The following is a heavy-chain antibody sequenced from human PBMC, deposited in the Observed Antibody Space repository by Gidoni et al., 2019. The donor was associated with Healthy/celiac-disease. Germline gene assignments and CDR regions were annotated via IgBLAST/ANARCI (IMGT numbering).Heavy chain of an antibody. D-gene: IGHD2-2*01. J-gene: IGHJ6*02. V-gene: IGHV3-30*18. CDR3: AKVVSNDIVVVPAAMSYYGMDV. CDR1: GFTFSSYG. Sequence: QVQLVESGGGVVQPGRSLRLSCAASGFTFSSYGMHWVRQAPGKGLEWVAVISYDGSNKYYADSVKGRFTISRDNSKNTLYMQMNSLRAEDTAGYYCAKVVSNDIVVVPAAMSYYGMDVWGQGTTVTVSS. CDR2: ISYDGSNK.